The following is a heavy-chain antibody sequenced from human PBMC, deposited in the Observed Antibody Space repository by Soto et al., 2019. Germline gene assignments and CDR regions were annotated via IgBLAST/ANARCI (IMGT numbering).Heavy chain of an antibody. D-gene: IGHD3-22*01. Sequence: ASVKVSCTASGYTFTSYGSSWVRQAPGQGLEWMGWISAYNGNTNYAQKLQGRVTMTTDTSTSTAYMELRSLRSDDTAVYYCARSPAYYYDSSGYFRDYWGQGTLVTVSS. CDR3: ARSPAYYYDSSGYFRDY. CDR1: GYTFTSYG. J-gene: IGHJ4*02. V-gene: IGHV1-18*01. CDR2: ISAYNGNT.